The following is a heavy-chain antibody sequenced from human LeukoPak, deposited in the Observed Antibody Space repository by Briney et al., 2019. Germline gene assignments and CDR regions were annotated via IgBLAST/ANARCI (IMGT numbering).Heavy chain of an antibody. CDR3: ARHLAVADDTYYFDY. CDR2: IYPGDSDT. V-gene: IGHV5-51*01. Sequence: GESLKISCKGSGYSFTSYWIGWVRQMPGKGLEWMGIIYPGDSDTRYSPSFQGQVTISADKSISTAYLQWSSLKASDTAMYYRARHLAVADDTYYFDYWGQGTLVTVSS. D-gene: IGHD6-19*01. CDR1: GYSFTSYW. J-gene: IGHJ4*02.